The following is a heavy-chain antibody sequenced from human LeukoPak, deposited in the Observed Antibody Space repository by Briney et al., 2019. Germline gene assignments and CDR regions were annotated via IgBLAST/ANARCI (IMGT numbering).Heavy chain of an antibody. J-gene: IGHJ3*02. D-gene: IGHD6-13*01. CDR3: AKDLGIAAYYDAFDI. V-gene: IGHV3-30*02. CDR1: GFTFSSYG. CDR2: IRYDGSNK. Sequence: GGSLRLSCAASGFTFSSYGMHWVRQAPGKGLEWVAFIRYDGSNKYYADSVKGRFTISRDNSKNTLYLQMNSLRAEDTAVYYCAKDLGIAAYYDAFDIWGQGTMVTASS.